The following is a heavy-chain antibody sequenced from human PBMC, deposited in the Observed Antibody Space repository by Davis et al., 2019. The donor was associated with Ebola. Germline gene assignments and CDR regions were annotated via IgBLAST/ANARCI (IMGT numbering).Heavy chain of an antibody. CDR3: AEGGTNNFLGAN. D-gene: IGHD2-8*01. CDR1: GFTFSNYA. J-gene: IGHJ4*02. CDR2: IGPSGTTT. V-gene: IGHV3-23*01. Sequence: GESLKISCAASGFTFSNYAVSCVRQAPGKGLEWVSTIGPSGTTTFDADSVKGRFSISRDNSKNTLYLQMDSLRAEDTAVFYCAEGGTNNFLGANWGQGTLVTVSS.